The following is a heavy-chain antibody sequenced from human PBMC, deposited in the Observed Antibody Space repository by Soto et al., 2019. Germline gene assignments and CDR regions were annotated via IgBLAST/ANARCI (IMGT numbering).Heavy chain of an antibody. CDR2: IYYSGST. Sequence: XXTLSLPFTVSGGSIRSSSYYWGSIRQPPGKGLEWIGSIYYSGSTYYNPSLKSRVTISVDTSKNQFSLKLSSVTAEDTAVYYCARRPPATYTYYYMDVWGKGTTVTVSS. V-gene: IGHV4-39*01. J-gene: IGHJ6*03. CDR1: GGSIRSSSYY. CDR3: ARRPPATYTYYYMDV. D-gene: IGHD2-2*02.